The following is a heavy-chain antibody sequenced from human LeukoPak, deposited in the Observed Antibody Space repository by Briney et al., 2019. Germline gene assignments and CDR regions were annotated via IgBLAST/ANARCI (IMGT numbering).Heavy chain of an antibody. CDR1: GLTFSSHW. V-gene: IGHV3-74*01. D-gene: IGHD7-27*01. CDR2: ITNDGSST. Sequence: GGSLRLSCAASGLTFSSHWMHWVRQAPGKGLVWVSRITNDGSSTTYADSVKGRFTISRDNAKNMLYLQVNSLRAEDTAIYYCAKGGTGKSFDYWAQGIPVTVSS. CDR3: AKGGTGKSFDY. J-gene: IGHJ4*02.